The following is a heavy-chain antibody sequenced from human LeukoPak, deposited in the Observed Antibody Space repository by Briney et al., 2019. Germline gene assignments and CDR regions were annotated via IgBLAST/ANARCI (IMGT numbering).Heavy chain of an antibody. CDR2: MNPNSGNT. CDR3: AEGGPFDAFDI. Sequence: ASVKVSCKASGYTFTSYDINWVRQATGQGLEWMGWMNPNSGNTGYAQKFQGRVTITRNTSISTAYMELSSLRAEDTAVYYCAEGGPFDAFDIWGQGTMVTVSS. V-gene: IGHV1-8*03. D-gene: IGHD1-26*01. CDR1: GYTFTSYD. J-gene: IGHJ3*02.